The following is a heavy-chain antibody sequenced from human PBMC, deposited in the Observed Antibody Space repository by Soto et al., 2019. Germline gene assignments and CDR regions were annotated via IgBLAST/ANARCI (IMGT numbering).Heavy chain of an antibody. Sequence: PGGSLRLSCAASGFTFSDYYMSWIRQAPGKGLEWVSYISSSSSYTNYADSVKGRFTISRDNAKNSLYLQINSLRAEDTAVYYCAADLGIAVAGTSFDYWGQGTLVTVSS. V-gene: IGHV3-11*06. J-gene: IGHJ4*02. D-gene: IGHD6-19*01. CDR3: AADLGIAVAGTSFDY. CDR2: ISSSSSYT. CDR1: GFTFSDYY.